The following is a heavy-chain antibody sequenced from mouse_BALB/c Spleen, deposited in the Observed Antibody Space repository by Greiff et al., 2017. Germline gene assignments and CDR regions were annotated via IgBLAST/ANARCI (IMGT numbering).Heavy chain of an antibody. CDR1: GFTFSSFG. Sequence: EVQLVESGGGLVQPGGSRKLSCAASGFTFSSFGMHWVRQAPEKGLEWVAYISSGSSTIYYADTVKGRFTISRDNPKNTLFLQMTSLRSEDTAMYYCARSYSYYYAMDYWGQGTSVTVSS. D-gene: IGHD2-12*01. J-gene: IGHJ4*01. CDR2: ISSGSSTI. CDR3: ARSYSYYYAMDY. V-gene: IGHV5-17*02.